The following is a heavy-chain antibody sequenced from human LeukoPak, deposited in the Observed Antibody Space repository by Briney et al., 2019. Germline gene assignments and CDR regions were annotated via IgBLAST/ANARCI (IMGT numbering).Heavy chain of an antibody. Sequence: SETLSLTCTVSGGSINSSNYYWGWIRQPPGKGLECIGTMDYTGSAYYNPSLKSRVTISVDTSKNQFSLKLSSVTAADTAVYYCSRAREYNHHPNWIDLWGQGVLVTVSS. CDR3: SRAREYNHHPNWIDL. CDR2: MDYTGSA. V-gene: IGHV4-39*07. J-gene: IGHJ5*02. CDR1: GGSINSSNYY. D-gene: IGHD2/OR15-2a*01.